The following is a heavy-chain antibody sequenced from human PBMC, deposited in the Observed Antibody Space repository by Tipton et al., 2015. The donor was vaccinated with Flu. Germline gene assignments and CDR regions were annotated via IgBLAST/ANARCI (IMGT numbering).Heavy chain of an antibody. CDR3: ARDSAAHYGMDV. CDR2: IYYSGST. J-gene: IGHJ6*02. CDR1: GGSISSSSYY. D-gene: IGHD6-13*01. Sequence: LRLSCTVSGGSISSSSYYWSWIRQPPGKGLEWIGYIYYSGSTNYNPSLKSRVTISVDTSKNQFSLKLSSVTAADTAVYYCARDSAAHYGMDVWGQGTTVAVSS. V-gene: IGHV4-61*05.